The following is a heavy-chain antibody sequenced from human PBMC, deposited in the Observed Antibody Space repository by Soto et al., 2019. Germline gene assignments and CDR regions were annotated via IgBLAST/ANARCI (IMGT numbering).Heavy chain of an antibody. D-gene: IGHD2-15*01. V-gene: IGHV1-3*01. CDR3: AREPAGYCSGGSCYGLDY. J-gene: IGHJ4*02. Sequence: ASVKVSCKASGYTFTSYAMHWVRQAPGQRLEWMGWINAGNGNTKYSQKFQGRVTITRDTSASTAYMELSSLRSEDAAVYYCAREPAGYCSGGSCYGLDYWGQGTLVTVSS. CDR2: INAGNGNT. CDR1: GYTFTSYA.